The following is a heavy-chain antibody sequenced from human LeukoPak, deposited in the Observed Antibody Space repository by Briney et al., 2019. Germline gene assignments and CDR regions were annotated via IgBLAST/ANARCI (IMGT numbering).Heavy chain of an antibody. CDR3: ARDAVPSTFDY. CDR1: GYTFSSNC. V-gene: IGHV3-74*01. D-gene: IGHD6-19*01. Sequence: GGSLRLSCAASGYTFSSNCMHWVRQTPGKGLVWVSRIKLDGSGTYADSVKGRFTISRDNAKNTLYLQMKSLRAEDTAVYYCARDAVPSTFDYWGRGTLVTVSS. CDR2: IKLDGSGT. J-gene: IGHJ4*02.